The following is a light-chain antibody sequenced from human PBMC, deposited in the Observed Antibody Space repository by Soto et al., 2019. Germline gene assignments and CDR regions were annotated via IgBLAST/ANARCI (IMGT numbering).Light chain of an antibody. Sequence: EIVLTQSPGTLSLSPGERATLSCRASQSVSSSYLAWYLQKPGQAPRLLVYGASSRATGIPARFSGSGSGTDFTLIISSLEPEDSAVYYCQQYGSSPWTFGQGTKVEI. J-gene: IGKJ1*01. CDR1: QSVSSSY. V-gene: IGKV3-20*01. CDR3: QQYGSSPWT. CDR2: GAS.